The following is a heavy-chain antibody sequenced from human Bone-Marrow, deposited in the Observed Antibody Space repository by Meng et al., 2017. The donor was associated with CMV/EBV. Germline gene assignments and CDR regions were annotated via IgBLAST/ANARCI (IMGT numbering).Heavy chain of an antibody. J-gene: IGHJ6*02. CDR1: GYTFTSYG. CDR3: ARDGCSSTCCYNYYYYGMDV. Sequence: ASVKGSCNVSGYTFTSYGISWVRQAPGQGLEWMGIINPSGGSTSYAQKFQGRVTMTRDTSTSTVYMEPSSLRSEETTVYYCARDGCSSTCCYNYYYYGMDVWGQGTTVTVSS. D-gene: IGHD2-2*02. V-gene: IGHV1-46*01. CDR2: INPSGGST.